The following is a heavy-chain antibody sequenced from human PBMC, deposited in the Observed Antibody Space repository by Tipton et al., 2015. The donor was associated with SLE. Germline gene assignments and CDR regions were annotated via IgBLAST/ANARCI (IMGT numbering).Heavy chain of an antibody. CDR1: GGSISSGSYY. CDR3: ARDRRITIFGVVSDAFDI. CDR2: IYYSGST. V-gene: IGHV4-61*01. J-gene: IGHJ3*02. Sequence: TLSLTCTVSGGSISSGSYYWSWIRQPPGKGLEWIGYIYYSGSTNYNPSLKSRVTISVDTSKNQFSLKLSSVTAADTAVYYCARDRRITIFGVVSDAFDIWGQGTMVTVSS. D-gene: IGHD3-3*01.